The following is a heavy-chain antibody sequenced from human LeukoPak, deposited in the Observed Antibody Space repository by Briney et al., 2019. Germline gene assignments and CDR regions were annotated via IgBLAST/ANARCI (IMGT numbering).Heavy chain of an antibody. V-gene: IGHV3-23*01. J-gene: IGHJ4*02. CDR2: ISGSGGST. D-gene: IGHD3-22*01. Sequence: PGGSLRLSCAASGFTFSNHAMSWVRQAPGKGLEWVSAISGSGGSTYYADSVKGRFTISRDNSKNTLYLQMNSLRAEDTAVYYCAKETYYYDSSGYYFPDYWGQGTLVTVSS. CDR3: AKETYYYDSSGYYFPDY. CDR1: GFTFSNHA.